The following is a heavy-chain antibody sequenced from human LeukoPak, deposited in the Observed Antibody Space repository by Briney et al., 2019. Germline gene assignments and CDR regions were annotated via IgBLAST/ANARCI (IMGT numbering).Heavy chain of an antibody. CDR2: ISAYNGNT. CDR3: ARGFRGYYDSSGYYNFDY. D-gene: IGHD3-22*01. Sequence: ASVKVSCKASGYTFSSYDISWVRQAPGQGLEWMGWISAYNGNTNYAQKFQGRVTMTRNTSISTAYMELSSLRSEDTAVYYCARGFRGYYDSSGYYNFDYWGQGTLVTVSS. J-gene: IGHJ4*02. CDR1: GYTFSSYD. V-gene: IGHV1-8*02.